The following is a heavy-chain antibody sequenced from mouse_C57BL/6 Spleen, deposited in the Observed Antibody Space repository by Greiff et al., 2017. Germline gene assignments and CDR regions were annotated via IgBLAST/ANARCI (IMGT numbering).Heavy chain of an antibody. D-gene: IGHD2-4*01. CDR1: GYSITSGYD. Sequence: VQLKQSGPGMVKPSQSLSLTCTVTGYSITSGYDWHWIRHFPGNKLEWMGYISYSGSTNYNPSLKSRISITHDTSKNHFFLKLNSVTTEDTATYYCARDADDYPYYFDYWGQGTTLTVSS. CDR3: ARDADDYPYYFDY. V-gene: IGHV3-1*01. J-gene: IGHJ2*01. CDR2: ISYSGST.